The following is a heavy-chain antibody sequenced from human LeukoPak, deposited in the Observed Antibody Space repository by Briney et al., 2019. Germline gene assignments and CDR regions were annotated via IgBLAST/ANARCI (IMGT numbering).Heavy chain of an antibody. D-gene: IGHD4-17*01. CDR1: GGSISSYY. CDR2: IYTSGST. V-gene: IGHV4-4*07. CDR3: ARGDTDYGDYDWFDP. J-gene: IGHJ5*02. Sequence: SETLSLTCTVSGGSISSYYWSWIRQPAGKGLGWIGRIYTSGSTNYNPSLKSRVTISVDTSKNQFSLKLSSVTAADTAVYYCARGDTDYGDYDWFDPWGQGTLVTVSS.